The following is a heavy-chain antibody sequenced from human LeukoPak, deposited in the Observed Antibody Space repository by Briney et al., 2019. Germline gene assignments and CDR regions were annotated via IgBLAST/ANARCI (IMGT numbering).Heavy chain of an antibody. Sequence: GGSLRLSCAASGFTFSSYAVSWVRQAPGKGLEWVSAISGSGGSTYEADSVKGRFTISRDNSKNTLYLQMNSLRAEATAVYYCAKGRLGQWLVSWGQGTLVTVSS. CDR1: GFTFSSYA. V-gene: IGHV3-23*01. CDR3: AKGRLGQWLVS. D-gene: IGHD6-19*01. J-gene: IGHJ4*02. CDR2: ISGSGGST.